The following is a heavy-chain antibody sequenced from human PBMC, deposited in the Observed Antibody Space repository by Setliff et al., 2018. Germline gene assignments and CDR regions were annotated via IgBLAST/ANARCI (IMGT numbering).Heavy chain of an antibody. CDR2: VHYSGDS. CDR1: GASISSYY. V-gene: IGHV4-59*08. Sequence: SETLSLTCSVSGASISSYYWSWIRQSPWKGLEWIGYVHYSGDSNYNPSLKSRVTMSVDTSKNQFSLNLRSVTAADTAVYYCARHHGDTAMVRGAFDFWGQGTMVTVSS. CDR3: ARHHGDTAMVRGAFDF. J-gene: IGHJ3*01. D-gene: IGHD5-18*01.